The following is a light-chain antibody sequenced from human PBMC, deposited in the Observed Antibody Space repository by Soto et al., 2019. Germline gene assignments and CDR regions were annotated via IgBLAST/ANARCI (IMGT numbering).Light chain of an antibody. J-gene: IGLJ1*01. CDR3: GSYTGSIYV. CDR1: SSDVGGYKF. Sequence: QSVLTQPASVSGSPGQSITISCTGTSSDVGGYKFVSWYQQHPGKAPKLMFYEVSNRPSGVSSRFSGSKSGNTASLTISGLQAEDEADYYCGSYTGSIYVFGPGTKVTVL. CDR2: EVS. V-gene: IGLV2-14*01.